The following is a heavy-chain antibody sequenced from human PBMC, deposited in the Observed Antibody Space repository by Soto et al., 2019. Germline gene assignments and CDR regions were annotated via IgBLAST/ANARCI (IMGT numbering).Heavy chain of an antibody. Sequence: QVQLMQSGTEEKNPGASVKVSCKASGYTFTSYAIHWVRQAPGQKLEWMGWINAGNGDTKYSQNFQGRVTIIRDTSASTGYMEVSSLTAEDTDVYSCARGDCGGCSSQTYGLDAWGQGTMVTVSS. CDR2: INAGNGDT. V-gene: IGHV1-3*05. CDR1: GYTFTSYA. D-gene: IGHD2-15*01. CDR3: ARGDCGGCSSQTYGLDA. J-gene: IGHJ6*01.